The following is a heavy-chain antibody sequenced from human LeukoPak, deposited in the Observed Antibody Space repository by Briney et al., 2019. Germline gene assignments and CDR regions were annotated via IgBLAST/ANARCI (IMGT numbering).Heavy chain of an antibody. Sequence: GGSLRLSCAASGFTVSSIYMSWVRQAPGKGLEWVSVIYSGGSTYYADSVKGRFTISRDNSKNTLYLQMNSLRAEDTAVYYCARRDYGDYVDYWGQGTLVTVSS. J-gene: IGHJ4*02. V-gene: IGHV3-53*01. CDR1: GFTVSSIY. CDR3: ARRDYGDYVDY. CDR2: IYSGGST. D-gene: IGHD4-17*01.